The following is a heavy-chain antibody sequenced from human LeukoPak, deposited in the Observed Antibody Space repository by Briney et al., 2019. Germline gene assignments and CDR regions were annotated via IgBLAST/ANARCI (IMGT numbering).Heavy chain of an antibody. D-gene: IGHD3-10*01. J-gene: IGHJ4*02. Sequence: PGGSLRLSCAASGFTFSSYSMNWVRQAPGKGLEWVSSISSSSSYIYYADSVKGRFTISRDNAKDTLYLQMNSLRDEDTAVYYCVRVPFGESIFDNWGQGALVTVSS. CDR2: ISSSSSYI. CDR1: GFTFSSYS. V-gene: IGHV3-21*01. CDR3: VRVPFGESIFDN.